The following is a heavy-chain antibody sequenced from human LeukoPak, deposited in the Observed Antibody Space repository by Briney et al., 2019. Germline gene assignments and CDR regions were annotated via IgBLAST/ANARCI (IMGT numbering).Heavy chain of an antibody. CDR3: ATPGGYSSGWYNY. Sequence: GRSLRLSCAASGFTFSSYGMHWVRQAPGKGLEWVAVIWYDGSNKYYADSVKGRFTISRDNSKNTLYLQMNSLRAEDTAVYYCATPGGYSSGWYNYWGQGTLVTVSS. V-gene: IGHV3-33*01. CDR1: GFTFSSYG. CDR2: IWYDGSNK. J-gene: IGHJ4*02. D-gene: IGHD6-19*01.